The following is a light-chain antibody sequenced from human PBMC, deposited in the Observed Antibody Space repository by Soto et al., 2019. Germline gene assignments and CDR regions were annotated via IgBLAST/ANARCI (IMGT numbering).Light chain of an antibody. CDR3: QQYNSYPIT. J-gene: IGKJ5*01. Sequence: DIHMTQSPSTLSASVGHIFTITCRASQSISSWLAWYQQKPGKAPKLLIYDASSLESGVPSRFRGSGSGTEFTLTISSLQPDDFATYYCQQYNSYPITFGQGTRLEIK. CDR2: DAS. CDR1: QSISSW. V-gene: IGKV1-5*01.